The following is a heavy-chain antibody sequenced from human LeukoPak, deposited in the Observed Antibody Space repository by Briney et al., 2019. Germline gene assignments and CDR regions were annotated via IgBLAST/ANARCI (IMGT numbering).Heavy chain of an antibody. CDR1: GGSISSSSYY. V-gene: IGHV4-39*07. Sequence: PSETLSLTCTVSGGSISSSSYYWGWIRQPPGKGLEWIGSIYYSGSTYYNPSLKSRVTISVDTSKSQFSLKLSSVAAADTAVYYCARDARGIAVAGTLNKSFDYWGQGTLVTVSS. CDR3: ARDARGIAVAGTLNKSFDY. CDR2: IYYSGST. J-gene: IGHJ4*02. D-gene: IGHD6-19*01.